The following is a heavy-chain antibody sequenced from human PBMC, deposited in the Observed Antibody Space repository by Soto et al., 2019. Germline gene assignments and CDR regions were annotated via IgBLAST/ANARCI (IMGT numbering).Heavy chain of an antibody. D-gene: IGHD3-22*01. J-gene: IGHJ4*03. CDR3: PPDPDYYESIDSLDY. V-gene: IGHV4-38-2*01. Sequence: PSETLSLTCAVSGYSINSGGYFWGWLRQPPGKGLEWIGSVFHSGTTYSNPSLKSRITISVDTYKNQFSLDLRFVTAAEAAVYYSPPDPDYYESIDSLDYWGHGTLVTVSS. CDR2: VFHSGTT. CDR1: GYSINSGGYF.